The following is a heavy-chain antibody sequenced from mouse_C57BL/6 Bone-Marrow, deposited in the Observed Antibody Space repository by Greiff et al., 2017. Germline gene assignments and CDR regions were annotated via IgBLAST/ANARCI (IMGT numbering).Heavy chain of an antibody. CDR2: IYPGDGDS. J-gene: IGHJ3*01. CDR1: GSAFSRSW. Sequence: HVQLQPSGPELVKPGASVKISCKASGSAFSRSWLNWVKPRPGTGLAWLGRIYPGDGDSTYTGQFKGTATLTADKSSSTGYMQLSSLTSEDSAVYFCARGGYDAWFAYWGQGNLVTVSA. CDR3: ARGGYDAWFAY. V-gene: IGHV1-82*01. D-gene: IGHD2-2*01.